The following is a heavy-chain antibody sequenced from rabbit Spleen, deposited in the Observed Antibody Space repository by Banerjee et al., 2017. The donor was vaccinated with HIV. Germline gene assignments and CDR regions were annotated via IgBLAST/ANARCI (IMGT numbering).Heavy chain of an antibody. V-gene: IGHV1S47*01. CDR1: EFDFSSFG. CDR2: IDPIFGAT. J-gene: IGHJ4*01. D-gene: IGHD1-1*01. CDR3: VRGASSSGYYSL. Sequence: QEQLVESGGGLVQPGGSLKLSCKASEFDFSSFGVSWVRQAPGKGLEWIGYIDPIFGATYYATLVNGRFTISSHNAQNTLYLQLNSLTAADTATYFCVRGASSSGYYSLWGQGTLVTVS.